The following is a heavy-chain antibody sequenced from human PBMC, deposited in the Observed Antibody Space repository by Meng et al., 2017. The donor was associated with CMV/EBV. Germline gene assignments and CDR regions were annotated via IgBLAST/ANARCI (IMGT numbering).Heavy chain of an antibody. D-gene: IGHD2-15*01. CDR3: ARAMVVAGDWFDP. CDR2: IYTSEST. Sequence: VPPAEVAARLVQASWTLSPPTSVVGGSSSSYYWWWIRQPPGTGLEGIGIIYTSESTNTNPSLTSQVPMSVDTSKNQFSLTLSSVSAADTDVYYCARAMVVAGDWFDPWGQGPLVTVSS. V-gene: IGHV4-4*07. CDR1: GGSSSSYY. J-gene: IGHJ5*02.